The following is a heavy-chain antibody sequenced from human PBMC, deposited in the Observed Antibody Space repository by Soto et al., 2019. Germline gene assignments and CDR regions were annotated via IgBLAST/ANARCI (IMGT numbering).Heavy chain of an antibody. CDR3: ARDDTFYYDISGYYGFDS. D-gene: IGHD3-22*01. CDR2: INGGNGNT. J-gene: IGHJ4*02. V-gene: IGHV1-3*01. CDR1: GYIFTHYA. Sequence: QVQLVQSGAEVKKPGASVKVSCQASGYIFTHYAIHWVRQAPGQWLEWMGWINGGNGNTKSSQKFQDRVTITRDTSASTVYMELSILRSEDTAVYYCARDDTFYYDISGYYGFDSWGQGTLVTVSS.